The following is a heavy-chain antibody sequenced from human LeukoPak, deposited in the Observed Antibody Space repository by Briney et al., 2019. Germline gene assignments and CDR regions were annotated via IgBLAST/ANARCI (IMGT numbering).Heavy chain of an antibody. V-gene: IGHV3-11*01. J-gene: IGHJ4*02. Sequence: GSLRLSCAASGFTFSDYYMSWIRQAPGKGLEWLSFITRSSRIIYYADSVKGRFTISRDNANNSLHLQMNSLRVEDTGIYFCARGSTFGGVISDFWGQGTLVTVSS. D-gene: IGHD3-16*02. CDR2: ITRSSRII. CDR3: ARGSTFGGVISDF. CDR1: GFTFSDYY.